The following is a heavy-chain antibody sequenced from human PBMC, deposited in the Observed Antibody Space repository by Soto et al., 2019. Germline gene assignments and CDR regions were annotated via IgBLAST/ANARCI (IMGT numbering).Heavy chain of an antibody. J-gene: IGHJ4*02. V-gene: IGHV3-23*01. CDR3: ATTRGRWYGGDFDY. CDR1: GFTFSSYA. CDR2: ISGSGGST. D-gene: IGHD2-15*01. Sequence: GGSLRLSCAASGFTFSSYAMSWVRQAPGKGLEWVSAISGSGGSTYYADSVKGRFTISRDNSKNTLYLQMNSLRAEDTAVYYCATTRGRWYGGDFDYWGQGTLVTVSS.